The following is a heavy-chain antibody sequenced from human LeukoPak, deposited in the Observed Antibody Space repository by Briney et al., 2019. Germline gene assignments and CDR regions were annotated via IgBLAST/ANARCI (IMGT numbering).Heavy chain of an antibody. D-gene: IGHD4/OR15-4a*01. Sequence: PSETLSLTCTVSGGSISSSSYYWGWIRQPPGKGLEWIGSIYYSGSTYYNPSLKSRVTISVDTSKNQFSLKLSSVTAADTAVYYCARHFVGAGSDAFDIWGQGTMVTVS. CDR1: GGSISSSSYY. V-gene: IGHV4-39*01. J-gene: IGHJ3*02. CDR2: IYYSGST. CDR3: ARHFVGAGSDAFDI.